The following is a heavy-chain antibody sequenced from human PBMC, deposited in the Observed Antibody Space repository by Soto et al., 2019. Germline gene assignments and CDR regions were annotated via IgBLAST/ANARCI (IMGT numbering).Heavy chain of an antibody. J-gene: IGHJ6*02. V-gene: IGHV3-30-3*01. CDR2: ISYDGSNK. Sequence: PGGSLRLSCAASGFTFSSYAMHWVRQAPGKGLEWVAVISYDGSNKYYADSVKGRFTISRDNSKNTLYLQMNSLRAEDTAVYYCARDISGGSRYYYYYSVMAVWGQGTTVTVSS. CDR1: GFTFSSYA. CDR3: ARDISGGSRYYYYYSVMAV. D-gene: IGHD2-15*01.